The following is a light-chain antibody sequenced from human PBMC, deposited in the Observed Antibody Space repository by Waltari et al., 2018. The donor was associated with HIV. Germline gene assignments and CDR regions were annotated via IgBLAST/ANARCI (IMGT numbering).Light chain of an antibody. CDR3: VAWDDSLSGPV. Sequence: QSVLTQSPSASGTPGQGVTISCSGSSSNIGSNDVHWYQPLPGPAPKLLIYRNNRRPSGVRDRFSGSKSGTSVSRAISGLRSEDEADYYCVAWDDSLSGPVFGGGTKLTVL. J-gene: IGLJ3*02. CDR2: RNN. CDR1: SSNIGSND. V-gene: IGLV1-47*01.